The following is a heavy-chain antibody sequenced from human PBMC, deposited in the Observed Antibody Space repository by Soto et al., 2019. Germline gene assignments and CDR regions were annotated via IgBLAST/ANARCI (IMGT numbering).Heavy chain of an antibody. V-gene: IGHV1-69*13. CDR2: IIPILNSP. Sequence: SVKVSCKASGGTFGSYAITWVRRAPGQGLEWLGGIIPILNSPAYAQKFKARVVITADEITNTAYMELNSLRFDDTAVYYCAREAPYCTSATCPKLYDMDVWGQGTTVTVSS. J-gene: IGHJ6*02. CDR3: AREAPYCTSATCPKLYDMDV. CDR1: GGTFGSYA. D-gene: IGHD2-2*01.